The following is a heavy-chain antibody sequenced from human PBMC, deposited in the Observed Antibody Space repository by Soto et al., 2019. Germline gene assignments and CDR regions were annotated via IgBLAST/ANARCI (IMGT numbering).Heavy chain of an antibody. CDR3: ARGWSGYLDY. J-gene: IGHJ4*02. CDR1: GGSFSGCY. Sequence: PSETLSLTCAVYGGSFSGCYWSWIRQPPGKGLEWIGEINHSGSTNYNPSLKSRVTISVDTSKNQFSLKLSSVTAADTAVYYCARGWSGYLDYWGQGTLVTVSS. V-gene: IGHV4-34*01. D-gene: IGHD3-3*01. CDR2: INHSGST.